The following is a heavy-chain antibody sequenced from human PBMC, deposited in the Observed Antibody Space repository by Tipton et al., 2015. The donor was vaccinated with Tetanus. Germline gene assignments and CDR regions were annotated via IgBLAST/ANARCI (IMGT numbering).Heavy chain of an antibody. D-gene: IGHD3-22*01. CDR1: GFTFSSYA. Sequence: SLRLSCAASGFTFSSYAMSWVRQAPGKGLEWVSAISGSGGSTYYADSVKGRFTISRDNSKNTLYLQMNSLRAEDTAVYYCAKVGGIVVVIPNAFDIWGQGTIVTVSS. CDR2: ISGSGGST. V-gene: IGHV3-23*01. CDR3: AKVGGIVVVIPNAFDI. J-gene: IGHJ3*02.